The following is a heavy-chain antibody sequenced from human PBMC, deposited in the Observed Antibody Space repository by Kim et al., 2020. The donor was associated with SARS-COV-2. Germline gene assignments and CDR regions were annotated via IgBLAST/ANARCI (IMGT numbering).Heavy chain of an antibody. CDR1: GYTFTSYG. V-gene: IGHV1-18*04. Sequence: ASVKVSCKASGYTFTSYGISWVRQAPGQGLEWMGWISAYNGNTNYAQKLQGRVTMTTDTSTSTAYMELRSLRSDDTAVYYCARALQWFGELLGWFDPWGQGTLVTVSS. J-gene: IGHJ5*02. D-gene: IGHD3-10*01. CDR2: ISAYNGNT. CDR3: ARALQWFGELLGWFDP.